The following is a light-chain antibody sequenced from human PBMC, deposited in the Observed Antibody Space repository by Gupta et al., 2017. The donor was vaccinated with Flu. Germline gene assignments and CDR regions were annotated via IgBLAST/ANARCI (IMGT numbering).Light chain of an antibody. CDR1: QGISAW. CDR3: QRTYNFPWT. Sequence: PSAVSASVEDTVTITCRASQGISAWLAWYQQKPGKAPKLLMSAASSLEIGVPTRFSGSGSGTDFTLTISRLQPEDFATYYCQRTYNFPWTFGQGTKVEIK. CDR2: AAS. J-gene: IGKJ1*01. V-gene: IGKV1-12*01.